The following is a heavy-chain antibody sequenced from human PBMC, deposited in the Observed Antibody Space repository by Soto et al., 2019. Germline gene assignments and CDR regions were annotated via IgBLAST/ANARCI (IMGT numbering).Heavy chain of an antibody. J-gene: IGHJ4*02. D-gene: IGHD6-19*01. CDR2: ISSSSSYI. CDR3: ARDSYSAYSSGWHTDPGDY. V-gene: IGHV3-21*01. Sequence: GGSLRLSCAASGFTFSSYSMNWVRQAPGKGLEWVSSISSSSSYIYYADSVKGRFTNSRDNAKNSLYLQMNSLRAEDTAVYYCARDSYSAYSSGWHTDPGDYWGQGTLVTVSS. CDR1: GFTFSSYS.